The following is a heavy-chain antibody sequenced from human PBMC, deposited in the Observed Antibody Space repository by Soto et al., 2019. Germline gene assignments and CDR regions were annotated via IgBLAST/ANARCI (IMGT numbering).Heavy chain of an antibody. Sequence: KPSETLSLTCTVSGGSISSYYWSWIRQPPGKGLEWIGYIYYSGSTNYNPSLKSRVTISVDTSKNQFSLKLSSVTAADTAVYYCARAAQIRVWFAPWGQGTLVTVSS. D-gene: IGHD3-16*01. V-gene: IGHV4-59*01. CDR1: GGSISSYY. CDR2: IYYSGST. J-gene: IGHJ5*02. CDR3: ARAAQIRVWFAP.